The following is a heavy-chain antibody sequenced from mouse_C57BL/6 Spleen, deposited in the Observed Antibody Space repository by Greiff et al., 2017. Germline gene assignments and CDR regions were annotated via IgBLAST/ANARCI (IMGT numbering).Heavy chain of an antibody. CDR3: ARAYYGSSHGAMDY. CDR1: GYTFTSYW. D-gene: IGHD1-1*01. Sequence: VQLQQPGAELVKPGASVKLSCKASGYTFTSYWMHWVKQRPGRGLEWIGRIDPNSGGTKYNEKFKSKATLTVDKSSSTAYMQLSSLSSADSAVYYCARAYYGSSHGAMDYWGQGTSVTVSS. CDR2: IDPNSGGT. J-gene: IGHJ4*01. V-gene: IGHV1-72*01.